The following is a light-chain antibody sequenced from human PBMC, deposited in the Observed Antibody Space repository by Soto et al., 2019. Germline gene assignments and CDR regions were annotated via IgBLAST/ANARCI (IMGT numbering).Light chain of an antibody. CDR1: QSIGTY. V-gene: IGKV1-39*01. Sequence: DIQMTQSPSSLSASVGDRVTITCRASQSIGTYLHWYQQKPGKAPKLLIYAASSLQSGVPSRFSGSGSGTDFTLTISSLQPEDFATYYCQQSYSTPSITFGQGTRLEI. CDR2: AAS. J-gene: IGKJ5*01. CDR3: QQSYSTPSIT.